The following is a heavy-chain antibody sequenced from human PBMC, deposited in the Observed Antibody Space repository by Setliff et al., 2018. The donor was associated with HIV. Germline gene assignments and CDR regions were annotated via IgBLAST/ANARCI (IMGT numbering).Heavy chain of an antibody. CDR2: ISGSGGDT. D-gene: IGHD3-3*01. Sequence: GGSLRLSCASSGFTFSSYAMTWVRQAPGKGLECVAVISGSGGDTYYADSVKGRFTISRDNSKNTLYLQMNSLRAEDTAVYYCARSVFLKGAFDIWGQGTMVTVSS. CDR3: ARSVFLKGAFDI. CDR1: GFTFSSYA. V-gene: IGHV3-23*01. J-gene: IGHJ3*02.